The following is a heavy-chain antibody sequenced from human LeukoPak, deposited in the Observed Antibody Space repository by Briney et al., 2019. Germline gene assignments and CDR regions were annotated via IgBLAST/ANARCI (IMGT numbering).Heavy chain of an antibody. Sequence: SGPTLVNPTQTLTLTCTFSGFSLSTSGVGVGWIRQPPGKALEWLALIYWDDDKRYSPSLKSRLTITKDTSKNQVVLTMTNMDPVDTATYYCAHRLRKSVEQQLVKYHYFDYWGQGTLVTVSS. CDR1: GFSLSTSGVG. CDR2: IYWDDDK. CDR3: AHRLRKSVEQQLVKYHYFDY. D-gene: IGHD6-13*01. V-gene: IGHV2-5*02. J-gene: IGHJ4*02.